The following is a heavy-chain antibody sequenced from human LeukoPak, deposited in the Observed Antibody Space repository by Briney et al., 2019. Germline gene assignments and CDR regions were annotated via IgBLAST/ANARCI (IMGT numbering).Heavy chain of an antibody. V-gene: IGHV3-53*01. D-gene: IGHD1-26*01. Sequence: ETLSLTCTVSGGSISSSRYYWGWIRQAPGKGLEWVSAIYSGGSTYYADSVKGRFTISRDNSENTVYLQMNSLRAEDTAVYYCARDGIVGATDYWGQGTLVTVSS. J-gene: IGHJ4*02. CDR2: IYSGGST. CDR3: ARDGIVGATDY. CDR1: GGSISSSRYY.